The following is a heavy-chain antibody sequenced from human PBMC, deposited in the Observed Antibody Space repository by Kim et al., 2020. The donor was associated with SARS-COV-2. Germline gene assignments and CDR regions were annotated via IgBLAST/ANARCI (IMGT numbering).Heavy chain of an antibody. D-gene: IGHD2-2*01. V-gene: IGHV3-30*02. CDR3: AKTPVVVPAAPGGYYFDY. J-gene: IGHJ4*02. Sequence: KGRFTISRDNSEITLYLQMNSLRAENTAVYYCAKTPVVVPAAPGGYYFDYWGQGTLVTVSS.